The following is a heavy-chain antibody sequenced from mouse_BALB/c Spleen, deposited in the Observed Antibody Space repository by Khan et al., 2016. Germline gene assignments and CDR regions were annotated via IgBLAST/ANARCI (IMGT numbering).Heavy chain of an antibody. V-gene: IGHV1-7*01. D-gene: IGHD2-3*01. CDR3: TRDGIDY. CDR2: FNPTSGYT. Sequence: VQLQESGAELAKPGASVKMSCKASGYTFTTYWMHWVNQRPGQGLEWIGYFNPTSGYTDLHEKFKDRATLSADQSSSPAYMQLSSLTPEYSAFYYCTRDGIDYWGQGTTLTVSS. CDR1: GYTFTTYW. J-gene: IGHJ2*01.